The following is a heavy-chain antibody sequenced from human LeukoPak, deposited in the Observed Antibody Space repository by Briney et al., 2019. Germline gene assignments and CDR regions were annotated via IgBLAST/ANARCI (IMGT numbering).Heavy chain of an antibody. Sequence: PGGSLRLSCAASGFAFSSYPMHWVRQAPGKGLEWVSSISSGSSYIYYADSLKGRFTISRDNAKNSLYLQINSLRAEDTAVYYCARGALGYCNSITCSLLDYWGQGPLVTVSS. D-gene: IGHD2-2*01. V-gene: IGHV3-21*01. CDR3: ARGALGYCNSITCSLLDY. CDR1: GFAFSSYP. CDR2: ISSGSSYI. J-gene: IGHJ4*02.